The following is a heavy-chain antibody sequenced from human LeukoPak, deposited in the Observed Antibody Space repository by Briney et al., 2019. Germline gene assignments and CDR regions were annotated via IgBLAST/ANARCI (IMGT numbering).Heavy chain of an antibody. V-gene: IGHV4-61*01. D-gene: IGHD6-19*01. J-gene: IGHJ4*02. CDR2: IYKSGST. Sequence: PSETLSLTCTVSGGSVSSGNSYWSWIRQPPGKGLEWIGYIYKSGSTNYNPSLKSRVTISVDTSKNQFSLKLSSVTAADTAVYYCASSTGWPGFDNWGQGTLVTVSS. CDR3: ASSTGWPGFDN. CDR1: GGSVSSGNSY.